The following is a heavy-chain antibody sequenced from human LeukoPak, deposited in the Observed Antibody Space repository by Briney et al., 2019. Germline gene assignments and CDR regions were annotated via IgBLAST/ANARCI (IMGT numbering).Heavy chain of an antibody. Sequence: GGSLRLSCAASGFTVSSTYMSWVRQAPGKGLEWVSVIYGGGSTYYPDSAKGRFTISRDNSKNTLYLQMNSLRAEDTAVYYCAKDGGVHYYGSGSYYNAPPLDYWGQGTLVTVSS. CDR1: GFTVSSTY. D-gene: IGHD3-10*01. CDR3: AKDGGVHYYGSGSYYNAPPLDY. J-gene: IGHJ4*02. CDR2: IYGGGST. V-gene: IGHV3-66*02.